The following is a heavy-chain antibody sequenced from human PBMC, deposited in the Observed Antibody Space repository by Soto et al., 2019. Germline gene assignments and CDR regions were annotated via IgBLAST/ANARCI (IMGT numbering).Heavy chain of an antibody. V-gene: IGHV4-39*01. D-gene: IGHD2-21*02. CDR2: IYYSGST. CDR3: ARHPSDFWFDP. Sequence: QLQLQESGPGLVKPSETLSLTCSVSGGSISSSSYFWGWIRQPPGKGLEWIGSIYYSGSTYYNPSLQSRVTVSVDTAKTQFSLKLSSVTAADTAVYYCARHPSDFWFDPWGQGTLVTVSS. CDR1: GGSISSSSYF. J-gene: IGHJ5*02.